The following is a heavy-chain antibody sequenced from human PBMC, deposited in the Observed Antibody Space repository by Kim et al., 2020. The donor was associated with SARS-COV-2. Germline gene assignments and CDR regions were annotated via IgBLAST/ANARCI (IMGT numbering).Heavy chain of an antibody. CDR3: AGEPYEGYYFDY. V-gene: IGHV1-69*13. D-gene: IGHD5-12*01. CDR1: GGTFSSYA. CDR2: IIPIFGTA. J-gene: IGHJ4*02. Sequence: SVKVSCKASGGTFSSYAISWVRQAPGQGLEWMGGIIPIFGTANYAQKFQGRVTITADESTSTAYMELSSLRSEDTAVYYCAGEPYEGYYFDYWGQGTLVTVSS.